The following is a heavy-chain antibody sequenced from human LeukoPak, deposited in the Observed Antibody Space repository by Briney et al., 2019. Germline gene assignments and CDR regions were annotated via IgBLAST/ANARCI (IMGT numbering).Heavy chain of an antibody. V-gene: IGHV3-21*01. D-gene: IGHD1-26*01. CDR1: GFTFSSYS. CDR2: ISSSSSYI. J-gene: IGHJ5*02. CDR3: ARSVGATIFDP. Sequence: KPGGSLRLSCAASGFTFSSYSMNWVRQAPGKGLEWVSSISSSSSYIYYADSVKSRFTISRDNAKNSLYLQMNSLRAEDTAVYYCARSVGATIFDPWGQGTLVTVSS.